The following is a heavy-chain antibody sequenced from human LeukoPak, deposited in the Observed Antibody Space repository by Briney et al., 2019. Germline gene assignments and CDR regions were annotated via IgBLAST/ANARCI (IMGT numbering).Heavy chain of an antibody. Sequence: GGSLRLSCAASGFTFSKYAMSRVRQAPGKGLEWVSGISGSGGTGSGDRTYYADSLKGRFIISRDNSKNTLYLLVNSLRAEDTAVYYCAKDIAGANHRLRTGAFDVWGQGTMVTVSS. CDR3: AKDIAGANHRLRTGAFDV. CDR2: ISGSGGTGSGDRT. CDR1: GFTFSKYA. V-gene: IGHV3-23*01. D-gene: IGHD1-26*01. J-gene: IGHJ3*01.